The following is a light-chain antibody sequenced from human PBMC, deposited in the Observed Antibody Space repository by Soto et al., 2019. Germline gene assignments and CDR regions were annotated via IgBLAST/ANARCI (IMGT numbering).Light chain of an antibody. Sequence: DIQMTQSPSTLSASVGDRVTITCRASQSINNWLAWYQQKPGKAPKLFIFKASTLESGVPSRFSGSGSGTEFTLSISSLQPDDFATYFCQQYESFPRTFGGGTKVEIK. V-gene: IGKV1-5*03. CDR2: KAS. CDR3: QQYESFPRT. CDR1: QSINNW. J-gene: IGKJ4*02.